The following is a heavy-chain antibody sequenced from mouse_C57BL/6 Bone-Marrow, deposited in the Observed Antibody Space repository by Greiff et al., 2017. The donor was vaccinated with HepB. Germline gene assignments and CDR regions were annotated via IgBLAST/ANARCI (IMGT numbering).Heavy chain of an antibody. CDR1: GYTFTSYW. CDR2: INPSSGYT. Sequence: VQLQQSGAELAKPGASVKLSCKASGYTFTSYWMHWVKQRPGQGLEWIGYINPSSGYTKYNQKFKDKATLTADKSSSTAYMQLSSLTYEDSAVYYSAPIYYGNYVAWYYYAMDYWGQGTSVTVAS. J-gene: IGHJ4*01. CDR3: APIYYGNYVAWYYYAMDY. D-gene: IGHD2-1*01. V-gene: IGHV1-7*01.